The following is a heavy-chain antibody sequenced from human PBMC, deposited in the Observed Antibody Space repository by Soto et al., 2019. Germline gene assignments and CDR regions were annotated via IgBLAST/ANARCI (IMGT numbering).Heavy chain of an antibody. CDR1: GYTFTSYA. V-gene: IGHV1-3*01. Sequence: QVQLVQSGAEVKKPGASVKVSCKASGYTFTSYAMHWVRQAPGQRLEWMGWINAGNGNTKYSQKFQGRVTITRDTSARNANIGLRSLGSEETAVYYCARDLGVFGSIADYQDGMDVWGQGTTVTVS. CDR3: ARDLGVFGSIADYQDGMDV. J-gene: IGHJ6*02. CDR2: INAGNGNT. D-gene: IGHD3-3*01.